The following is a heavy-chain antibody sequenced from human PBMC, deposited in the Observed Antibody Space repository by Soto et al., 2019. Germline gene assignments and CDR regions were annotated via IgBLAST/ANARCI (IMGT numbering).Heavy chain of an antibody. Sequence: SVKVSCKASGFTFTSSAMQWVRQARGQRLEWIGWIVVGSGNTNYAQKFQERVTITRDMSTSTAYMELSSLRSEDTAVYYCANRPDSSGYYEDYWGQGTLVTVSS. CDR2: IVVGSGNT. V-gene: IGHV1-58*02. CDR1: GFTFTSSA. CDR3: ANRPDSSGYYEDY. D-gene: IGHD3-22*01. J-gene: IGHJ4*02.